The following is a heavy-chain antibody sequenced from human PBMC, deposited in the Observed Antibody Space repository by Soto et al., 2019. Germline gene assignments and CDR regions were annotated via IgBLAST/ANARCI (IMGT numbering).Heavy chain of an antibody. J-gene: IGHJ4*02. CDR2: IHTSEST. V-gene: IGHV4-4*07. Sequence: SWSLSITGAMWTGSITGYYWSWKRKNAGKGLEWIGRIHTSESTNYNPSLKSRVTLPVDTSNNQFSLRLTSLTAADTAVYYCARALTSAAGLYFDYWGQGTLVSVSS. CDR1: TGSITGYY. CDR3: ARALTSAAGLYFDY. D-gene: IGHD6-13*01.